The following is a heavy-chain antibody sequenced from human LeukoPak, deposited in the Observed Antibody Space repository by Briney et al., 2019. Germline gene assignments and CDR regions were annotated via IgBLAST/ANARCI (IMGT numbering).Heavy chain of an antibody. V-gene: IGHV3-20*04. CDR1: GFTFDDYG. Sequence: GGSLRLSCAASGFTFDDYGMSWVRQAPGKGLEWVSGINWNGGSTGYADSVKGRFTISRDNAKNSLYLQMNSLRAEDTALYYCARGYYGSSGYGPGAYWGQGTLVTVSS. CDR3: ARGYYGSSGYGPGAY. J-gene: IGHJ4*02. D-gene: IGHD3-22*01. CDR2: INWNGGST.